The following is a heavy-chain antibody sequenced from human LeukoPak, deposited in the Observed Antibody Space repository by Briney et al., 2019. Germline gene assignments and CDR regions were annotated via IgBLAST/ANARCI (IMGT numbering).Heavy chain of an antibody. CDR1: GGSFSGYD. V-gene: IGHV4-34*01. CDR3: ARARGIVVVVAEDCYFDY. CDR2: INHSGTT. D-gene: IGHD2-15*01. Sequence: SETLSLTCAVYGGSFSGYDWTWIRQPPGKGLQWIGEINHSGTTNYNPSLKSRVTISVDTSQNQFSLKLSSVTAADTAVYYCARARGIVVVVAEDCYFDYWGQGTLVTVSS. J-gene: IGHJ4*02.